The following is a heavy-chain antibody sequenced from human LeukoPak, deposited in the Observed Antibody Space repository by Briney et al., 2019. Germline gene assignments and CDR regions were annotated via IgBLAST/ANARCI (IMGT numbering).Heavy chain of an antibody. J-gene: IGHJ4*02. V-gene: IGHV3-23*01. CDR1: GLSFSDYA. Sequence: GGSLRLSCTVSGLSFSDYAMSWVRQAPGKGLKWVSHIISSGASTDYADSVKGRFTISRDNSKNTLYLQMTSLRAEDTAVYYCAKSAPSTYWGQGTLVTVSS. CDR3: AKSAPSTY. D-gene: IGHD1-1*01. CDR2: IISSGAST.